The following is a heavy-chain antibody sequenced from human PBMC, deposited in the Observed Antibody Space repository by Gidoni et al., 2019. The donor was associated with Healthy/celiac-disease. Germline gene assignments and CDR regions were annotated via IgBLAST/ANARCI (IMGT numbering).Heavy chain of an antibody. D-gene: IGHD6-13*01. CDR1: GFTFSSYG. CDR3: ARVYGSSWAFGFDY. J-gene: IGHJ4*02. CDR2: IWYDGSNK. Sequence: QVQLVESGGGVVQPGRSLRLSCAASGFTFSSYGMHWVRQAPGKGLEWVAVIWYDGSNKYYADSVKGRFTISRDNSKNTLYLQMNSLRAEDTAEYYCARVYGSSWAFGFDYWGQGTLVTVSS. V-gene: IGHV3-33*01.